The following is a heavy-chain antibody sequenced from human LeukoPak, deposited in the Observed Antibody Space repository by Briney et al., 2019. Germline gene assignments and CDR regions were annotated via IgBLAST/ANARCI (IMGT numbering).Heavy chain of an antibody. Sequence: GGSLRLSCAASGFTFSSYEMNWVRQAPGKGLEWISYISGSGSTIYYADSVKGRFTISRDNAKNSLYLQMNSLRAEDTAVYYCARPTHYYDSSGYYFGYWGQGTLVTVSS. CDR2: ISGSGSTI. D-gene: IGHD3-22*01. V-gene: IGHV3-48*03. CDR3: ARPTHYYDSSGYYFGY. J-gene: IGHJ4*02. CDR1: GFTFSSYE.